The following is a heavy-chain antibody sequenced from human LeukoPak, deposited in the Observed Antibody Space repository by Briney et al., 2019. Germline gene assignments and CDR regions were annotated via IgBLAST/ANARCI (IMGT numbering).Heavy chain of an antibody. D-gene: IGHD3-10*01. V-gene: IGHV4-38-2*01. CDR3: ASYYASGVSAYNYYGMDV. Sequence: PSETLSLICAVSGHSISTGYYWGWIRQPPGKGLEWIGSMSHNRGTHYNPSLKSRVTISMDTSKNQISLRLTSVTAADTAVYYCASYYASGVSAYNYYGMDVWGKGTTVTVSS. CDR2: MSHNRGT. CDR1: GHSISTGYY. J-gene: IGHJ6*04.